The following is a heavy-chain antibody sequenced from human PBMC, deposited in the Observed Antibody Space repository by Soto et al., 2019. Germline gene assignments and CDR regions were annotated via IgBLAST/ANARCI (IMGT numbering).Heavy chain of an antibody. D-gene: IGHD5-18*01. CDR3: ARPLYSYGPMDV. CDR1: GGSVSSGSYY. Sequence: QVQLQESGPGLVKPSETLSLTCTVSGGSVSSGSYYWSWIRQPPGKGLEWIGYIYYSGSTNYNPSHKRRVTVSVDTSKNQFSLKRSSVPAADTAVYYCARPLYSYGPMDVWGQGTTVTVSS. V-gene: IGHV4-61*01. CDR2: IYYSGST. J-gene: IGHJ6*02.